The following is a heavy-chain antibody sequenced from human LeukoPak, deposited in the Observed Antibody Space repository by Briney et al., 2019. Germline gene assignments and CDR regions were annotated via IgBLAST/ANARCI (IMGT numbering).Heavy chain of an antibody. CDR1: GYTFTGYY. CDR2: INPNSGGT. J-gene: IGHJ4*02. CDR3: ARWGVLEWLLWSPEPGGGPYYFDY. Sequence: GASVKVSCKASGYTFTGYYMHWVRQAPGQGLEWTGWINPNSGGTNYAQKFQGRVTMTRDTSISTAYMELSRLRSDDTAVYYCARWGVLEWLLWSPEPGGGPYYFDYWGQGTLVTVSS. D-gene: IGHD3-3*01. V-gene: IGHV1-2*02.